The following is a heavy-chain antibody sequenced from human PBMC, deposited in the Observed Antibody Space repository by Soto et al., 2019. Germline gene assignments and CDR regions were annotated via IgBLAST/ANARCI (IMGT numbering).Heavy chain of an antibody. D-gene: IGHD6-19*01. CDR1: GYSFPSYD. J-gene: IGHJ4*02. Sequence: ASVKVSCKAAGYSFPSYDINWVRQATGQGLEWMGWMNPNSGNTGYAQKFQGRVTMTRNTSISTAYMELSSLRSEDTAVYYCARGLIRIAVAGSLGYWGQGTLVTVSS. V-gene: IGHV1-8*01. CDR3: ARGLIRIAVAGSLGY. CDR2: MNPNSGNT.